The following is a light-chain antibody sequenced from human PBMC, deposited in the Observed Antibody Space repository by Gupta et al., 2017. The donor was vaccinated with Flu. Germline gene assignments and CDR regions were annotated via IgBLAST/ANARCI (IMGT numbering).Light chain of an antibody. CDR2: YAS. Sequence: PGFQSVTPKERVTITCRASQNVGTSLHWYQQKPDQSPKLLMKYASQSSSGVTSRFSGSGSGTDFSLTINGLEAEDAATYFCHQSSALPDTFGQGTKLEIK. CDR1: QNVGTS. CDR3: HQSSALPDT. V-gene: IGKV6-21*01. J-gene: IGKJ2*01.